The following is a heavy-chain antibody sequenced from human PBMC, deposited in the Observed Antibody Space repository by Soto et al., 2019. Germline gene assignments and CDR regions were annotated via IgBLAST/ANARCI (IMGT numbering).Heavy chain of an antibody. Sequence: SETLSLTCGVYGGSFSGYQWNWIRQSPGQGLEWIGEINHSGTTKYNPSLESRINLSVDTSKKQFSLKMFSVTAADTAIYYCARGWRFDPWGQGTQVTVSS. V-gene: IGHV4-34*01. D-gene: IGHD1-1*01. CDR1: GGSFSGYQ. CDR3: ARGWRFDP. J-gene: IGHJ5*02. CDR2: INHSGTT.